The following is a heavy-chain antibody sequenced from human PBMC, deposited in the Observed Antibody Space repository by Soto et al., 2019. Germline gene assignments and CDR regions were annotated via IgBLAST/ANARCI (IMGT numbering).Heavy chain of an antibody. Sequence: LRLSCAASGFTFSDYYMSWIRQAPGKGLEWVSYISSSGSTIYYADSVKGRFTISRDNAKNSLYLQMNSLRAEDTAVYYCARVEAQYSSSWYAYFDYWGQGTLVTVSS. D-gene: IGHD6-13*01. CDR1: GFTFSDYY. J-gene: IGHJ4*02. CDR2: ISSSGSTI. CDR3: ARVEAQYSSSWYAYFDY. V-gene: IGHV3-11*01.